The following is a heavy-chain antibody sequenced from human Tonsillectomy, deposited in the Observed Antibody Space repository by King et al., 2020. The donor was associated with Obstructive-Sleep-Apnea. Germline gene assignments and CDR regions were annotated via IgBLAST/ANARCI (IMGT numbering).Heavy chain of an antibody. V-gene: IGHV4-59*08. J-gene: IGHJ4*02. Sequence: QMQLQESGPGLVKPSETLSLTCTVSGGSISGYYWSWIRQPPGKGLEWIGYIYYSGSTNYNPSLKSRDTISVDTSKNQFSLTLSSATAADTAVYYCARHVAGATFGTFDFWGQGTLVTVSS. D-gene: IGHD1-26*01. CDR1: GGSISGYY. CDR3: ARHVAGATFGTFDF. CDR2: IYYSGST.